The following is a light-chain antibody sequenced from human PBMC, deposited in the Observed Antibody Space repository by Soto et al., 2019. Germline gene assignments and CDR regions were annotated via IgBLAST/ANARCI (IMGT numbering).Light chain of an antibody. CDR1: QSFSSSY. V-gene: IGKV3-20*01. J-gene: IGKJ1*01. CDR3: QQYGSSPLT. Sequence: EIVLTQSPGTLSLSPGERATLSCRVSQSFSSSYLAWYQQKPGQAPRLLIYGASSRATGIPDRFSGSGSGTDFTLTISRLEPEDFAVYYCQQYGSSPLTFGQGTKVDIK. CDR2: GAS.